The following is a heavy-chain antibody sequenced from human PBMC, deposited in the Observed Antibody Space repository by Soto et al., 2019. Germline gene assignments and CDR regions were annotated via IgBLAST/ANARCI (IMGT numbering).Heavy chain of an antibody. CDR2: INHSGST. Sequence: SETLSLTCAVYGGSFSGYYWSWIRQRPGKGLEWIGEINHSGSTNYNPSLKSRVTISVDTSKNQFSLKLSSVTAADTAVYYCARTGYSSGWYKAAFDIWGQGTMVTVSS. D-gene: IGHD6-19*01. V-gene: IGHV4-34*01. CDR1: GGSFSGYY. J-gene: IGHJ3*02. CDR3: ARTGYSSGWYKAAFDI.